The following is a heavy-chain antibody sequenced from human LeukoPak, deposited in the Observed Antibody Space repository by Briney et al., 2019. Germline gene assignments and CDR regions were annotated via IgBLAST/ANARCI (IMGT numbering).Heavy chain of an antibody. CDR3: ARVSSSWYQDWYFDL. CDR2: INHTGST. J-gene: IGHJ2*01. D-gene: IGHD6-13*01. CDR1: GGSFSAYY. V-gene: IGHV4-34*01. Sequence: SETLSLTCAVYGGSFSAYYWSWIRQPPGKGLEWIGEINHTGSTNYNPSLKSRVTMSVDMSKNQFSLKLSSMIAADTAVYYCARVSSSWYQDWYFDLWGRGTLVTVPS.